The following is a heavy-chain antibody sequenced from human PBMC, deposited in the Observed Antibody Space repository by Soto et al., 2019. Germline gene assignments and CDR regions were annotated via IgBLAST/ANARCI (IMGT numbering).Heavy chain of an antibody. CDR1: GFTFSSYS. Sequence: GGSLRLSCAASGFTFSSYSMNWVRQAPGKGLEWVSSISSSSSYIYYAASVKGRFTISRDNAKNSLYLQMNSLRAEDTAVYYCARYDRRFGVVNYDAFDIWGQGTMVTVSS. J-gene: IGHJ3*02. D-gene: IGHD3-3*01. CDR2: ISSSSSYI. V-gene: IGHV3-21*01. CDR3: ARYDRRFGVVNYDAFDI.